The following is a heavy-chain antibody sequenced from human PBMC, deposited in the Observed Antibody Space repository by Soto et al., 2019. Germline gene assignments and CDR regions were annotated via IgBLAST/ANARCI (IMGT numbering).Heavy chain of an antibody. CDR3: GREGRIAGIDY. D-gene: IGHD1-20*01. J-gene: IGHJ4*02. CDR1: GDTFKNSA. Sequence: QVQLVQSGAEVKKPGSSVRVSCRASGDTFKNSAITWVRQAPGQGLEWMGEITPMGGVTKYAQKFEDRLTISAVASTTTINMELRSLDSDDTAVYFCGREGRIAGIDYWGQGTLVTVSS. V-gene: IGHV1-69*01. CDR2: ITPMGGVT.